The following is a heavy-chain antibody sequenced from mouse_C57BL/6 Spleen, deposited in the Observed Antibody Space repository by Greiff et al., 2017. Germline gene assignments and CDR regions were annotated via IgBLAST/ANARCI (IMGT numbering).Heavy chain of an antibody. CDR3: SRLITTVVAHFDY. D-gene: IGHD1-1*01. Sequence: QVQLQQSGPELVKPGASVKISCKASGYAFSSSWMNWVKQRPGKGLEWIGRIYPGDGDTNYNGKFKGKATLTADKSSSTAYMQLSSLTSEDSAVYFCSRLITTVVAHFDYWGQGTTLTVSS. CDR2: IYPGDGDT. V-gene: IGHV1-82*01. CDR1: GYAFSSSW. J-gene: IGHJ2*01.